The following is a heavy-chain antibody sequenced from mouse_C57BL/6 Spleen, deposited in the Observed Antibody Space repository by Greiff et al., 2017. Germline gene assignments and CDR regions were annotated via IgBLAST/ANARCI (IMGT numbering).Heavy chain of an antibody. D-gene: IGHD1-1*01. V-gene: IGHV1-62-2*01. Sequence: QVQLQQSGAELVKPGASVKLSCKASGYTFTEYTIHWVKQRSGQGLEWIGWFYPGSGSIKYNEKFKDKATLTADKSSSTVYMELSRLTSEDSAVYFCARHAYYYGSREFLYYAMDYWGQGTSVTVSS. CDR2: FYPGSGSI. CDR3: ARHAYYYGSREFLYYAMDY. CDR1: GYTFTEYT. J-gene: IGHJ4*01.